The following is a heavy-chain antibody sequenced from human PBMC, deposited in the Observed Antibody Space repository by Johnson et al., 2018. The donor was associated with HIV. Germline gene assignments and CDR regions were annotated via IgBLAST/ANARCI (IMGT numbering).Heavy chain of an antibody. CDR1: GFRFDDYA. V-gene: IGHV3-66*01. Sequence: VLLVESGGGLVQPGRSLRLSCVVFGFRFDDYAMHWVRQAPGKGLGWVSGIYSGGSTYYTDSVKGRFTISRDNSKNTLYLQMNSLRAEDTAVYYCAREWGGKWNMAFDIWGQGTMVTVSS. D-gene: IGHD2/OR15-2a*01. CDR2: IYSGGST. J-gene: IGHJ3*02. CDR3: AREWGGKWNMAFDI.